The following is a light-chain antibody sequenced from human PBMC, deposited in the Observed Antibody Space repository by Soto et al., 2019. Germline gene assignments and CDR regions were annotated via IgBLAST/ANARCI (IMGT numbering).Light chain of an antibody. J-gene: IGLJ1*01. Sequence: SALTQPPSASGFPGQSVTISCTGTSSDVGYYDYVSWYQQHPGKAPKLVIYEVTKRPSGVPDRVSASKSGNTASLTVSGLRAEDEADYYCSSYAGSNNFVFGSGTKATV. CDR2: EVT. CDR1: SSDVGYYDY. CDR3: SSYAGSNNFV. V-gene: IGLV2-8*01.